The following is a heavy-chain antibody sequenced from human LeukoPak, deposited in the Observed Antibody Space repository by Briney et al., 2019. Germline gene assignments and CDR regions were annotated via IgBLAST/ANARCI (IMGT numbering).Heavy chain of an antibody. Sequence: GGSLRLSCAASGFTFSSYGMHWVRQAPGKGLEWVAVIWYDGSNKYYADSVKGRFTISRDNSKNTLYLQMNSLRAEDTAVYYCAKVAQWLVLNYYFDYWGQGTLVTVSS. J-gene: IGHJ4*02. CDR1: GFTFSSYG. CDR3: AKVAQWLVLNYYFDY. V-gene: IGHV3-33*06. D-gene: IGHD5-12*01. CDR2: IWYDGSNK.